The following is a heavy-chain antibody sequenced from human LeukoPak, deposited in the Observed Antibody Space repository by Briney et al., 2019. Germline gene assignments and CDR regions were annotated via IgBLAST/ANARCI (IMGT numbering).Heavy chain of an antibody. CDR3: ARDLRYDSSGYQAY. CDR2: ISSITSYI. CDR1: GFTFSSYT. V-gene: IGHV3-21*04. D-gene: IGHD3-22*01. Sequence: PGGSLRLSCAASGFTFSSYTMNWVRQAPGKGLEWVSSISSITSYIYYADSVKGRFTISRDNAKNSLDLQMNSLRAEDTAVYYCARDLRYDSSGYQAYWGQGTLVTVSS. J-gene: IGHJ4*02.